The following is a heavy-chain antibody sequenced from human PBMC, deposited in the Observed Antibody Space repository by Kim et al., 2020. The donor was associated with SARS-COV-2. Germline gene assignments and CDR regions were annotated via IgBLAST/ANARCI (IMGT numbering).Heavy chain of an antibody. CDR2: ISAYSGNT. CDR3: ASTQYYYDSSGYYTQAAFDI. V-gene: IGHV1-18*01. J-gene: IGHJ3*02. D-gene: IGHD3-22*01. CDR1: GYTFTSYG. Sequence: ASVKVSCKASGYTFTSYGINWVRQAPGQGLEWMGWISAYSGNTNYAQKIQGRVTMTTDTSTSTAYMELRSLRSDDTAVYYCASTQYYYDSSGYYTQAAFDIWGQETMVSVSS.